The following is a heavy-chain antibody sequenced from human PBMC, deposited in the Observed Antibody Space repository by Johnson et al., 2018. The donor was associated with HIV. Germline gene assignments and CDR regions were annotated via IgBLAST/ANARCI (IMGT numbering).Heavy chain of an antibody. Sequence: VQLVESGGGLVQPGGSLRLSCAASGFTLSSYDMHWVRQATGKGLEWVSEIDTAGDTYSPGSVKGRFTISRDNTKNSLYLQMNSLRAEDTAVYYCARDSGYEDHDGFDIWGQGTMVTVSS. J-gene: IGHJ3*02. CDR2: IDTAGDT. CDR3: ARDSGYEDHDGFDI. CDR1: GFTLSSYD. V-gene: IGHV3-13*01. D-gene: IGHD5-12*01.